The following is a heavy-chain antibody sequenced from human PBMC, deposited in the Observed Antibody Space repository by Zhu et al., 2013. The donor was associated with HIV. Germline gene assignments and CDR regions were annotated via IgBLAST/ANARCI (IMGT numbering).Heavy chain of an antibody. J-gene: IGHJ4*02. CDR3: ARGKYFFDF. CDR1: GYSISSGYY. V-gene: IGHV4-38-2*01. CDR2: IYHSGST. Sequence: QVQLQESGPGLVKPSETLSLTCAVSGYSISSGYYWGWIRQPPGKGLEWIGSIYHSGSTYYNPSLKSRLTISVGTSKNQFSLKLSSVTAADTAVYYCARGKYFFDFWGQGTLVTVSS.